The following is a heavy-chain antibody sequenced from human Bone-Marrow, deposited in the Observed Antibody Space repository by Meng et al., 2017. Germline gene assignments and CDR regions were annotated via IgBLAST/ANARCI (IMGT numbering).Heavy chain of an antibody. D-gene: IGHD2-15*01. V-gene: IGHV2-5*02. CDR1: GFSLRPIGGG. J-gene: IGHJ5*02. CDR3: AHRGGGDWFDP. Sequence: ITLKGLCPHGVNTTHTLTLACSFPGFSLRPIGGGVGWIRQPPGKALEWLALIYWDDDKRYSPSLKSRLTIPKDTSKNQVVLTMTNMDPVDTATYYCAHRGGGDWFDPWGQGTLVTVSS. CDR2: IYWDDDK.